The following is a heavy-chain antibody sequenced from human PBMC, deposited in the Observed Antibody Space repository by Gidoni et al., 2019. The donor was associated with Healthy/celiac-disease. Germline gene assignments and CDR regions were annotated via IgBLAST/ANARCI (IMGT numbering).Heavy chain of an antibody. CDR1: GFTFSSYS. CDR2: ISSSSSYI. J-gene: IGHJ6*02. V-gene: IGHV3-21*01. CDR3: ARDGLGGGLYGMDV. Sequence: EVQLVEPGGGLVKPGGSLRLSCAAYGFTFSSYSMNWVRQAPGNGLGWVSSISSSSSYIYYADSVKGRFTISRDNAKNSLYLQMNSLRAEDTAVYYCARDGLGGGLYGMDVWGQGTTVTVSS. D-gene: IGHD3-16*01.